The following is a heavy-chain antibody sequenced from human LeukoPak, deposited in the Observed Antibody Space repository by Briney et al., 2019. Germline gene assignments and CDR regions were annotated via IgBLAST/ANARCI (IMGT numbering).Heavy chain of an antibody. V-gene: IGHV3-23*01. CDR1: AFTSSSYD. CDR3: AKWGDYDILTGYYDSDY. D-gene: IGHD3-9*01. J-gene: IGHJ4*01. CDR2: IGGRDGGT. Sequence: GGSLTLSCAASAFTSSSYDMHCVRQATEKVMEWVSVIGGRDGGTDYADSVEGRFTVSRDNPKNTLYLQMNTLRVEDTAVYYCAKWGDYDILTGYYDSDYWGHGTLVTVSS.